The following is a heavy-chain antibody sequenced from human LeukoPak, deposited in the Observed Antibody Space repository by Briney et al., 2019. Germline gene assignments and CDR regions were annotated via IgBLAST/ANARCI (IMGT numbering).Heavy chain of an antibody. CDR1: GYTFTGYY. CDR2: INPNSGGT. CDR3: ARQYQLLSWFDP. Sequence: ASVKVSCKASGYTFTGYYMHWVRQAPGQGLEWMGWINPNSGGTNYAQKFQGRVTMTRDTSISTAYMELSRLRSDDTAVYYCARQYQLLSWFDPRGQGTLVTVSS. D-gene: IGHD2-2*01. V-gene: IGHV1-2*02. J-gene: IGHJ5*02.